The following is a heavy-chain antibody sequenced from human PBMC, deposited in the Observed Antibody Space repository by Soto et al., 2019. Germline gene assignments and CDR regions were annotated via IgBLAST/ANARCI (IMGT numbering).Heavy chain of an antibody. CDR1: GGSISSYY. Sequence: PSETLSLTCTVSGGSISSYYWSWIRQPPGKGLEWIGYIYYSGSTNYNPSPKSRVTISVDTSKNQFSLKLSSVTAADTAVYYCARDSGGWADERVFDYWGQGTLVTVSS. CDR3: ARDSGGWADERVFDY. V-gene: IGHV4-59*01. J-gene: IGHJ4*02. D-gene: IGHD6-19*01. CDR2: IYYSGST.